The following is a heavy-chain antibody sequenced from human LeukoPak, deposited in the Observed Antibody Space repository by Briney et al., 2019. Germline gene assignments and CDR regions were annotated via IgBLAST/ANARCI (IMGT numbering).Heavy chain of an antibody. J-gene: IGHJ4*02. CDR3: ARGLGHCTNGVCRPRQYYYFDY. Sequence: PGGSLRLSCAASGFTFSSYAMSWVRQAPGKGLEWVSAISGSGGSTFYADSVEGRFTISRDNSKNTLVLQINSLRAEDTAVYYCARGLGHCTNGVCRPRQYYYFDYWGQGTLVTASS. CDR1: GFTFSSYA. V-gene: IGHV3-23*01. D-gene: IGHD2-8*01. CDR2: ISGSGGST.